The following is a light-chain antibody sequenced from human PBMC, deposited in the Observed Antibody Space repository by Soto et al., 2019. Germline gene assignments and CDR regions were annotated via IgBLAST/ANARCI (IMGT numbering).Light chain of an antibody. CDR1: QSISSW. V-gene: IGKV1-5*03. CDR3: QQYNSYPST. J-gene: IGKJ1*01. Sequence: DIQMTQSPSTLSASVGDRVTITCRASQSISSWLAWYQQKPGKAPKLLIHKASSLESGVPSRFSGSGSGTEFTLTISSLQPDDFATYYCQQYNSYPSTFGQGTKVDIK. CDR2: KAS.